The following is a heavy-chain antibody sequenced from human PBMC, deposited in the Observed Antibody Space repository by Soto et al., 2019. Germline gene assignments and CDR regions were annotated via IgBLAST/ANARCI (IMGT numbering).Heavy chain of an antibody. J-gene: IGHJ5*02. CDR3: ARDHRPPDHAYNWFDP. CDR2: IYYSGST. CDR1: GGSISSGDYY. V-gene: IGHV4-30-4*01. Sequence: QVQLQESGPGLVKPSQTLSLTCTVSGGSISSGDYYWSWIRQPPGKGLEWIGYIYYSGSTYYNPSLKSRVTISVDTSKNQFSLKLSSVTAADTAVYYCARDHRPPDHAYNWFDPWGQGTLVTVSS.